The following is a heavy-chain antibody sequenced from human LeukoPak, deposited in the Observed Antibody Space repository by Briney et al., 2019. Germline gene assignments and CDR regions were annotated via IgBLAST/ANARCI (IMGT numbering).Heavy chain of an antibody. CDR1: GYTFTGYY. V-gene: IGHV1-2*02. Sequence: GASVEVSCKASGYTFTGYYMHWVRQAPGQGLEWMGWINPNSGGTNYAQKFQGRVTVTRDTSISTAYMELSRLRSDDTAVYYCARVITMVRGVITFSWFDPWGQGTLVTVSS. J-gene: IGHJ5*02. CDR2: INPNSGGT. CDR3: ARVITMVRGVITFSWFDP. D-gene: IGHD3-10*01.